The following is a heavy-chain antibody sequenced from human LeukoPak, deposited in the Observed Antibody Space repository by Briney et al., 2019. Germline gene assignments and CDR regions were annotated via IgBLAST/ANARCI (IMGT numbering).Heavy chain of an antibody. V-gene: IGHV3-74*01. CDR1: GFTFSSYW. D-gene: IGHD1-7*01. CDR3: ARDHVLSELELRPQDY. Sequence: GGSLRLSCAASGFTFSSYWMHWVRQAPGKGLVWVSRINSDGSSTSYADSVKGRFTISRDNAKNTLYLQMNSLRAEDTAVYYCARDHVLSELELRPQDYWGQGTLVTVSS. CDR2: INSDGSST. J-gene: IGHJ4*02.